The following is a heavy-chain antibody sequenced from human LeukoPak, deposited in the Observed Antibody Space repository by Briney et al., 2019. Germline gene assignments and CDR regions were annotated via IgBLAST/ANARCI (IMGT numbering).Heavy chain of an antibody. V-gene: IGHV3-30*04. Sequence: GGSLRLSCAASGFTFNSYAVHWVRQAPGKGLEWVAVISYGGSINFYAASVKGRFTISRDNSKSTLYLQMNSLRIDDTALYFCARDRRYCSGGSCYFDYFFDYWGQGTLVTVSS. CDR2: ISYGGSIN. CDR3: ARDRRYCSGGSCYFDYFFDY. D-gene: IGHD2-15*01. CDR1: GFTFNSYA. J-gene: IGHJ4*02.